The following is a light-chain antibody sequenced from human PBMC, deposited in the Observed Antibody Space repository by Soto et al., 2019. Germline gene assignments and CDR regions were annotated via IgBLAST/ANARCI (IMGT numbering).Light chain of an antibody. Sequence: EIVLTQTPATLSLSPGDRVTLSCRASQSVSSCLVWYQQNPGQTARLLIYDASSKDTGIPARFSGSGSGTEFTLTISSLQPDDFAAYYCQQHNRSPRTFGQGTRLEI. V-gene: IGKV3-11*01. CDR3: QQHNRSPRT. J-gene: IGKJ5*01. CDR1: QSVSSC. CDR2: DAS.